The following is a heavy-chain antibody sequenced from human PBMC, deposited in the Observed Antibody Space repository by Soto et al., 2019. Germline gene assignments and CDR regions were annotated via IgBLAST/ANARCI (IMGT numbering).Heavy chain of an antibody. CDR2: ISDNGDTT. CDR3: AKLLLRYFDWFHPGYMDV. Sequence: GGVLRLSCAASEFTFSNYAMSWVRRAPGKGLEWVSSISDNGDTTYYADAVKGRFTISTANSKNTLYLQMNSLRAEDTAVYYCAKLLLRYFDWFHPGYMDVWGKGTTVTVSS. D-gene: IGHD3-9*01. V-gene: IGHV3-23*01. CDR1: EFTFSNYA. J-gene: IGHJ6*03.